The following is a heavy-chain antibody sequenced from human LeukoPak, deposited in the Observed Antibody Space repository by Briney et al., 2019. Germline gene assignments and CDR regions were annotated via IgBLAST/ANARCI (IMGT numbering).Heavy chain of an antibody. V-gene: IGHV4-61*02. CDR3: ARAQYSSGWYFDY. J-gene: IGHJ4*02. CDR2: IFTSGTT. Sequence: PSQALSLTCSVSGGSISSGSHYWSWIRQPSGKGLEWIGRIFTSGTTNYNPSLKSRVTISLDMSRNQFSLKLISVTAADTAVYYWARAQYSSGWYFDYWGQGTLVTVSS. D-gene: IGHD6-19*01. CDR1: GGSISSGSHY.